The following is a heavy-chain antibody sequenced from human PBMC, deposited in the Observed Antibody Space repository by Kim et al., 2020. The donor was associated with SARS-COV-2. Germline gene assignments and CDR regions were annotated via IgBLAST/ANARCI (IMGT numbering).Heavy chain of an antibody. CDR1: GFTFSSYA. V-gene: IGHV3-23*01. CDR2: ISGSGGST. CDR3: AKAEWSKATIFGVVIIPTLDY. J-gene: IGHJ4*02. D-gene: IGHD3-3*01. Sequence: GGSLRLSCAASGFTFSSYAMSWVRQAPGKGLEWVSAISGSGGSTYYADSVKGRFTISRDNSKNTLYLQMNSLRAEDTAVYYCAKAEWSKATIFGVVIIPTLDYWGQGTLVTVSS.